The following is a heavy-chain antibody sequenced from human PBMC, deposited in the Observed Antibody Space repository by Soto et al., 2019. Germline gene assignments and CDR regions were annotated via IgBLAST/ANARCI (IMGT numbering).Heavy chain of an antibody. CDR1: GFIFSDYA. CDR2: ISHNGASK. Sequence: QVHLVESGGGVVQPGRSLRLSCAASGFIFSDYAIHWVRQAPGKGLECVAVISHNGASKHHADSVKGRFTISRDNSINSVYLAMDSLRLEDHGKYYCSRGADSRSLFGGGIDPWGQGIPVHGPS. CDR3: SRGADSRSLFGGGIDP. D-gene: IGHD6-13*01. V-gene: IGHV3-30-3*01. J-gene: IGHJ5*02.